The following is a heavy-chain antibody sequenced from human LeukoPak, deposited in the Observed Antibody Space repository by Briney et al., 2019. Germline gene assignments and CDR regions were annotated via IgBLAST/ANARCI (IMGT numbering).Heavy chain of an antibody. V-gene: IGHV3-21*01. J-gene: IGHJ4*02. CDR1: GFTFSSYS. D-gene: IGHD2-2*01. CDR2: ISSSSSYI. CDR3: ASEIVVVPAATDWIDY. Sequence: PGGSLRLCCAASGFTFSSYSMNWVRQAPGKGLEWVSSISSSSSYIYYADSVKGRFTISRDNAKNSLYLQMNSLRAEDTAVYYCASEIVVVPAATDWIDYWGQGTLVTVSS.